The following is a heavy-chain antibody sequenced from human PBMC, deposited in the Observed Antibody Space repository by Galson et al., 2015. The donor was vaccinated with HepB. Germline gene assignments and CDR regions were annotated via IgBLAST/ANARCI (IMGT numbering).Heavy chain of an antibody. CDR2: ISGSGYST. CDR3: AKDTRFYGSGTYYNDY. V-gene: IGHV3-23*01. J-gene: IGHJ4*02. CDR1: GFSFSSHA. D-gene: IGHD3-10*01. Sequence: SLRLSCAASGFSFSSHAMNWVRQAPGKGLEWVSRISGSGYSTSYADSVKGRFSISRDNSKNTLFLQMNSLRVEDTAAYYCAKDTRFYGSGTYYNDYWGQGTLVTVSS.